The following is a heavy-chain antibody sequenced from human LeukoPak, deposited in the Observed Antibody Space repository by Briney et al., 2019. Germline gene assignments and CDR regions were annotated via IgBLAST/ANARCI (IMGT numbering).Heavy chain of an antibody. CDR3: AREVGGPCYGMDV. V-gene: IGHV3-21*01. CDR2: ISSSSSYI. D-gene: IGHD1-26*01. J-gene: IGHJ6*02. CDR1: GLTFSSYS. Sequence: GGSLRLSCAASGLTFSSYSMNWVRQAPGKGLEWVSSISSSSSYIYYADSVKGRFTISRDNAKNSLYLQMNSLRDEDTAVYYCAREVGGPCYGMDVWGQGTTVTVSS.